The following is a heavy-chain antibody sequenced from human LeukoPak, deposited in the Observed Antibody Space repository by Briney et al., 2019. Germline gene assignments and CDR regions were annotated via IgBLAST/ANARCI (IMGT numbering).Heavy chain of an antibody. CDR1: GGTFSRDA. Sequence: SVKVSCKASGGTFSRDAISWVRQAPGQGLEWMGGIIPVFGTAKYAQKFQGRVMITTDESTSTAYMELSSLRSEDTAVYYCATPYYDSSGYHALDYWGQGTLVTVSS. V-gene: IGHV1-69*05. CDR2: IIPVFGTA. CDR3: ATPYYDSSGYHALDY. D-gene: IGHD3-22*01. J-gene: IGHJ4*02.